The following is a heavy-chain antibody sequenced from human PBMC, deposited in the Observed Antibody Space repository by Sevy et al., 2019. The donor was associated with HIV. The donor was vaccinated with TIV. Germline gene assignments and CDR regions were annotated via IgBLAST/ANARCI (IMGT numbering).Heavy chain of an antibody. CDR2: IHSSGAT. Sequence: GGSLRLSCAASGLTVSDSYMAWVRQSPGKGLEWVSLIHSSGATYYAGSVKGRFTLSRDRSENTLYLQMNTLGAEDTALYYCARVFWDYRQRRGAYFDYWGQGTLVTVSS. CDR1: GLTVSDSY. CDR3: ARVFWDYRQRRGAYFDY. D-gene: IGHD1-7*01. V-gene: IGHV3-53*01. J-gene: IGHJ4*02.